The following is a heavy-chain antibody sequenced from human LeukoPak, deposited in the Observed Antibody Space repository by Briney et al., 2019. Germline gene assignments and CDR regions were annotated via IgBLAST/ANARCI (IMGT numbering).Heavy chain of an antibody. J-gene: IGHJ4*02. D-gene: IGHD3-16*01. V-gene: IGHV3-74*01. Sequence: RQAPGKGLLWVSRVSSDGNNKNDADSVKGRFTISRDNAKNTLYLQMNSLGAEYTALYYCARDFGGYFDYWGQGTLVTVSS. CDR3: ARDFGGYFDY. CDR2: VSSDGNNK.